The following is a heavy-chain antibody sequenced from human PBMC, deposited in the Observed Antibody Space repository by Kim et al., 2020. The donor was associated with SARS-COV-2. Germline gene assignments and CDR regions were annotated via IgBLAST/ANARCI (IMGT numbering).Heavy chain of an antibody. CDR1: GGSTSSGNKF. J-gene: IGHJ4*02. CDR2: ISHNGTI. CDR3: AQTGGGGLSIFGVAIQSRFEF. D-gene: IGHD3-3*01. V-gene: IGHV4-31*11. Sequence: SETLSLTCAVSGGSTSSGNKFWSWIRHHPGKGLEWIGYISHNGTIQYNPSLKSRSSLSIDTSRSLVFLQLKSVTVADTAVYYCAQTGGGGLSIFGVAIQSRFEFWGQGVLVTVSS.